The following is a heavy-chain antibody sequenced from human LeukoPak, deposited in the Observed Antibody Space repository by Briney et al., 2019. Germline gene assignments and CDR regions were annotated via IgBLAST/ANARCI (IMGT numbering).Heavy chain of an antibody. V-gene: IGHV3-33*01. CDR2: IWCDGGNK. D-gene: IGHD3-10*01. CDR3: ARDPPENTWFGYFDY. J-gene: IGHJ4*02. CDR1: EFTFSRYG. Sequence: PGGSLRLSCAASEFTFSRYGMHWVRQAPGKGLEWVAVIWCDGGNKRYADSVEGRFTISRDNSKNMLYLQMNSLRAEDTAVYYCARDPPENTWFGYFDYWGQGALVTVS.